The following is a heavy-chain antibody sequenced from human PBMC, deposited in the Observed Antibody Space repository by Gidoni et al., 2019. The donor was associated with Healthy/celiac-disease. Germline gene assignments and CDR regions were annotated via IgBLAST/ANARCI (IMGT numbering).Heavy chain of an antibody. D-gene: IGHD3-10*01. CDR2: IYYSGST. CDR1: GGSISSGGYY. J-gene: IGHJ6*02. CDR3: ARSMVRGVPKPYYHYGMDV. Sequence: QVQLQESGPGLVKPSQTLSLTCTVSGGSISSGGYYWSWIRQHPGKGLEWIGYIYYSGSTYYNPSLKSRVTISVDTSKNQFSLKLSSVTAADTAVYYCARSMVRGVPKPYYHYGMDVWGQGTTVTVSS. V-gene: IGHV4-31*03.